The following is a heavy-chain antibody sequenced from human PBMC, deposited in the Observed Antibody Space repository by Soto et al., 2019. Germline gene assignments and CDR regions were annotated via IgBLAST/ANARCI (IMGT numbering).Heavy chain of an antibody. J-gene: IGHJ4*02. Sequence: QVQLVQSGAEVKKPGSSVKVSCKAAGGTFSSYAISWVRQAPGQGLEGMGGIIPIFGTANYAQKFQGRVTITADESTSTAYMELSSLRSEDTAVYYCARGVFGSGYYAPPDYWGQGTLVTVSS. CDR3: ARGVFGSGYYAPPDY. CDR2: IIPIFGTA. D-gene: IGHD3-22*01. CDR1: GGTFSSYA. V-gene: IGHV1-69*01.